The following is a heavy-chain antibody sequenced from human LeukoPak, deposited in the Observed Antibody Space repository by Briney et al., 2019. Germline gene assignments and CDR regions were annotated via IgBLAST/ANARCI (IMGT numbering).Heavy chain of an antibody. CDR3: ASDRLRGVRAFDI. V-gene: IGHV1-69*05. J-gene: IGHJ3*02. CDR2: IIPIFGTA. D-gene: IGHD3-10*01. Sequence: SVKVSCKASGGSFSSYAISWVRQAPGQGLEWMGRIIPIFGTANYAQKFQGRVTITTDESTSTAYMELSSLRSEDTAGYYCASDRLRGVRAFDIWGQGTLVTVSS. CDR1: GGSFSSYA.